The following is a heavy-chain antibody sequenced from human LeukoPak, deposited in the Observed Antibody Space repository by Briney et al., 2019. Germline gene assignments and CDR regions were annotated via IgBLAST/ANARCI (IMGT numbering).Heavy chain of an antibody. D-gene: IGHD2-2*02. Sequence: GGSLRLSCEASGFIYSSYVMGWVRQAPGKGLEGGSAISGSGGSTYYADSVKGRFTTSRDNSKNTLYLQMNSLRAEDTAVYYCAKVSTPYCSSTSCYTFDYWGQGTLVTVSS. V-gene: IGHV3-23*01. CDR2: ISGSGGST. J-gene: IGHJ4*02. CDR1: GFIYSSYV. CDR3: AKVSTPYCSSTSCYTFDY.